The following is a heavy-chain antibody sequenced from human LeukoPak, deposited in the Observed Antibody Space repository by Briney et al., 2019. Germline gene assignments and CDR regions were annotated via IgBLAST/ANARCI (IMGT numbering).Heavy chain of an antibody. Sequence: GGSLRLSCAASGVTLSTYAMSWARQAPGKGLEWVGRIKSKTDGGTTDYAAPVKGRFTISRDDSKNTLYLQMNSLKTEDTAVYYCTTLLDYWGQGTLVTVSS. CDR2: IKSKTDGGTT. J-gene: IGHJ4*02. CDR1: GVTLSTYA. CDR3: TTLLDY. V-gene: IGHV3-15*01.